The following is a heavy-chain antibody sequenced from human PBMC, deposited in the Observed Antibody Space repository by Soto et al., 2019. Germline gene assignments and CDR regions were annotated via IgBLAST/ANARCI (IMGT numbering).Heavy chain of an antibody. J-gene: IGHJ6*02. CDR2: IDNSGRS. V-gene: IGHV4-59*01. CDR3: ARVNYGYYYYGMDV. D-gene: IGHD1-7*01. CDR1: GGSMSTYY. Sequence: QVQVRESGPGLVRPSETLSLICTVSGGSMSTYYWTWIRQPPGKGLEWIGYIDNSGRSNYNPSLKSRVTISLDTSKNQFSLKLSFVTAADTAVYYCARVNYGYYYYGMDVWGQGTTVTVSS.